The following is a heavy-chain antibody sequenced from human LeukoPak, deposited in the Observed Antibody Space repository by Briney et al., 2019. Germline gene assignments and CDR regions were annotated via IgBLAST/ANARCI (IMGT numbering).Heavy chain of an antibody. V-gene: IGHV3-30-3*01. CDR1: GFTFSSYA. CDR3: AKDGLRSPNDAFDI. J-gene: IGHJ3*02. CDR2: ISYDGSNK. D-gene: IGHD5-24*01. Sequence: GRSLRLSCAASGFTFSSYAMHWVRQAPGKGLEWVAVISYDGSNKYYADSVKGRFTISRDNSKNTLFLQMNSLRPEDTAVYYCAKDGLRSPNDAFDIWGQGTMVTVSS.